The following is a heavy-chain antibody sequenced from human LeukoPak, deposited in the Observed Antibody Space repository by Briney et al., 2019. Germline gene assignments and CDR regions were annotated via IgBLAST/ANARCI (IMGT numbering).Heavy chain of an antibody. CDR1: GGSITSGGYS. Sequence: PSETLSLTCAVSGGSITSGGYSRSWVRQAPGKDLEWIGYINYSGSTKYNPPLKSRVTISADRSESRFSLKLSSVTAADTAVYYCARVVTGNFRWYFDLWGRGTLVTVSS. D-gene: IGHD1-14*01. V-gene: IGHV4-30-2*01. CDR3: ARVVTGNFRWYFDL. CDR2: INYSGST. J-gene: IGHJ2*01.